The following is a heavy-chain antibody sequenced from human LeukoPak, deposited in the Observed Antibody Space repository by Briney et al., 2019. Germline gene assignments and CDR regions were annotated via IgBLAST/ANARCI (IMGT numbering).Heavy chain of an antibody. J-gene: IGHJ5*02. D-gene: IGHD5-24*01. CDR3: AREEIRSWFDP. CDR1: GGSMSSYY. V-gene: IGHV4-59*01. Sequence: SETLSLTCTVSGGSMSSYYWSWIRQPPGKGLEWIGYIYYNGSTNYNPSLKSRVTISVDTSKNQFSLKLSSVTAADTAVYYGAREEIRSWFDPWGQGTLVTVSS. CDR2: IYYNGST.